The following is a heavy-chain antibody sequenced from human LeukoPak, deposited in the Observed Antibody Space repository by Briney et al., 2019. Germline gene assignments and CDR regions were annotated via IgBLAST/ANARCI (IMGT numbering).Heavy chain of an antibody. D-gene: IGHD6-13*01. J-gene: IGHJ3*01. Sequence: PGGSLRLSCAASGFTFNVYNMNCVRHAPGKGLEWVSYISSTSSAVKYPDSVKGRFTISRDNSKNSLYLQMNSLRTEDTAGFYCAREYSSSVGRAFDLWGHGTVVTVSS. CDR3: AREYSSSVGRAFDL. V-gene: IGHV3-48*01. CDR1: GFTFNVYN. CDR2: ISSTSSAV.